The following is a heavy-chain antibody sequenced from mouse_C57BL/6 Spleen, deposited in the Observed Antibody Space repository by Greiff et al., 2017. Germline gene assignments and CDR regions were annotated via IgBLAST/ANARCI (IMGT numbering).Heavy chain of an antibody. J-gene: IGHJ3*01. Sequence: VQLQESGPGLVAPSQSLSITCTVSGFSLTSYGVDWVRQSPGQGLEWLGVIWGVGSTNYNSALKSRLSISKDNSKSHVFLKMNSLQTDDTAMYYCASEDYYGNPFAYWGQGTLVTVSA. CDR3: ASEDYYGNPFAY. CDR2: IWGVGST. CDR1: GFSLTSYG. V-gene: IGHV2-6*01. D-gene: IGHD2-1*01.